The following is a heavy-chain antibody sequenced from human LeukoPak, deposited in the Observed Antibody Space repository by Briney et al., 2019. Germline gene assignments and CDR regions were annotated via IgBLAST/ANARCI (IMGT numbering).Heavy chain of an antibody. D-gene: IGHD5-12*01. CDR2: IYTSGST. V-gene: IGHV4-4*09. J-gene: IGHJ5*02. Sequence: SETLSLTCTVSGASVSNYYWSWVRQPPGKGLEWIGYIYTSGSTNYNPSLKSRVTMSVDTSKNQFSLKLSSVTAADTAVYYCARDLKATNWYDPWGQGTLVTVSS. CDR3: ARDLKATNWYDP. CDR1: GASVSNYY.